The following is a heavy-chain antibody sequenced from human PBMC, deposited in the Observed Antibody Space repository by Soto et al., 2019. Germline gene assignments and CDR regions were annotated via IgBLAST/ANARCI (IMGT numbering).Heavy chain of an antibody. V-gene: IGHV4-31*03. Sequence: SETLSLTCTVSGGSISSGGYYWSWSRQHPGKGLEWIGYIYYSGSTYYSPSRKSRVAISVDTSKNQFSLKLSSVTAANTAVYYCARKATGDYGPIQFDPWGQGTLVTVSS. CDR2: IYYSGST. CDR1: GGSISSGGYY. CDR3: ARKATGDYGPIQFDP. D-gene: IGHD4-17*01. J-gene: IGHJ5*02.